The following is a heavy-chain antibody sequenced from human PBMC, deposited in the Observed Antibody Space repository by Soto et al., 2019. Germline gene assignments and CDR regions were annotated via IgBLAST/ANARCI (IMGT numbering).Heavy chain of an antibody. CDR1: GGSISSGGYS. CDR2: IYHSGST. V-gene: IGHV4-30-2*01. J-gene: IGHJ5*02. Sequence: PSETLSLTCAVFGGSISSGGYSWSWIRQPPGKGLEWIGYIYHSGSTYYNPSLKSRVTISVDRSKNQFSLKLSSVTAADKAVYYCARVPGPWGQGSLVTVSS. CDR3: ARVPGP.